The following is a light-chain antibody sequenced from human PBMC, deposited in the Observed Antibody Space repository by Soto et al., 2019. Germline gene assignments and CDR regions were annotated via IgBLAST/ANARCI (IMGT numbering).Light chain of an antibody. CDR1: QSVSNK. CDR2: AAS. V-gene: IGKV3-15*01. Sequence: EMVMTQSPATLSVSPGERATLSCRASQSVSNKLAWYQQKPGQAPRLLIYAASTRAAGIPDRFSGSGSGTGFTLTIASLQSEEFAVYYCQHYNNWPFTFGPGTKVDIK. J-gene: IGKJ3*01. CDR3: QHYNNWPFT.